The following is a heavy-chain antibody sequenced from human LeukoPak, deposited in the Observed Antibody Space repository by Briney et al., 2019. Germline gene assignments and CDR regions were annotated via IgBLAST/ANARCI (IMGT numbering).Heavy chain of an antibody. CDR1: GSSISSYY. V-gene: IGHV4-59*08. Sequence: SETLSLTCTVSGSSISSYYWSWIRQPPGKGLEWIGYIYYSGSTNYNPSLKSRVTISVDTSKNQFSLKLSSVTAADTAVYYCARVTVTTFHLDYWGQGTLVTVSS. J-gene: IGHJ4*02. CDR2: IYYSGST. D-gene: IGHD4-17*01. CDR3: ARVTVTTFHLDY.